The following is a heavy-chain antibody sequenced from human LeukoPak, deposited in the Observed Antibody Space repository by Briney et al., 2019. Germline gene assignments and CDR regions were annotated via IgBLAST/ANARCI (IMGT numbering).Heavy chain of an antibody. CDR3: AKDMSSGWPGINY. CDR2: ISWNSGSI. V-gene: IGHV3-9*01. J-gene: IGHJ4*02. D-gene: IGHD6-19*01. Sequence: PGRSLRLSCAASGFTFDDYATHWVRQAPGKGLEWVSGISWNSGSIGYADSVKGRFTISRDNAKNSLYLQMNSLRAEDTALYYCAKDMSSGWPGINYWGQGTLVTVSS. CDR1: GFTFDDYA.